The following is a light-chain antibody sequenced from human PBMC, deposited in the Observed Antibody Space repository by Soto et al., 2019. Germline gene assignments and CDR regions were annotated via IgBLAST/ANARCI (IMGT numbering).Light chain of an antibody. CDR3: QSFETSLSGFVV. CDR2: NNN. CDR1: SSNIGAGYD. V-gene: IGLV1-40*01. J-gene: IGLJ2*01. Sequence: QSVLTQPPSMSGAPGQRVTISCTGSSSNIGAGYDVHWYQQHPGTAPKLLIFNNNNRPSGVPDRFSGSKSDTSASLAITGFQAEDEAEYYCQSFETSLSGFVVFGGGTKLTVL.